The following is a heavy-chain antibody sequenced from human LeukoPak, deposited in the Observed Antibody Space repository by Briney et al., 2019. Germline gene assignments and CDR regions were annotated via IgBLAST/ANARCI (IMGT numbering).Heavy chain of an antibody. CDR2: IGGTGVST. CDR3: YILTGYALYLDY. CDR1: GFTFSSYS. V-gene: IGHV3-23*01. Sequence: GGTLGLSGPASGFTFSSYSMTWVGQAPGKGLDWVSSIGGTGVSTYYADSVKGRFTISRDNSKNTLYLQMNSLRAEDTAVYYCYILTGYALYLDYWGQGTLVTVSS. J-gene: IGHJ4*02. D-gene: IGHD3-9*01.